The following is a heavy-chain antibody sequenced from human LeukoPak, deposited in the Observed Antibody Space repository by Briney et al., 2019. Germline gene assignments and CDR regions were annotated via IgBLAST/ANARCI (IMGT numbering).Heavy chain of an antibody. CDR2: ISTSSYYI. Sequence: GGSLRLSCAASGFTFSSYSMNWVRQAPGKGLEWVSSISTSSYYIYYADSMKGRFNISRDNAKNSLSLQVNSLRAEDTAVYYCARGRHTVTTSSIDYWGQGTLVTVSS. CDR1: GFTFSSYS. CDR3: ARGRHTVTTSSIDY. J-gene: IGHJ4*02. V-gene: IGHV3-21*01. D-gene: IGHD4-17*01.